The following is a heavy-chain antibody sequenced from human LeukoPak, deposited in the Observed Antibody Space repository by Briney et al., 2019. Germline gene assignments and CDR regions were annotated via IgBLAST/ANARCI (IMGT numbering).Heavy chain of an antibody. D-gene: IGHD3-10*01. J-gene: IGHJ4*02. CDR2: ISDDGSRQ. Sequence: QPGGSLRLSCAATGFTFSNYAIHWGRQAPGKGLEWVAFISDDGSRQHYADSVKGRFTISRDNSKNTLNLRMNSLRAEDTAVYYCVKDRTGTYTLDYWGQGTLVTVSS. CDR3: VKDRTGTYTLDY. V-gene: IGHV3-30-3*01. CDR1: GFTFSNYA.